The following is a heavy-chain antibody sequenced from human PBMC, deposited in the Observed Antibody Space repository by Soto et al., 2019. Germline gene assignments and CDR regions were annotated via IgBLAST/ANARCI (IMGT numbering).Heavy chain of an antibody. D-gene: IGHD1-1*01. CDR1: GFTISGKKY. CDR3: ATWHEREPAYAV. V-gene: IGHV3-53*01. Sequence: DVQLVESGGGLSQPGESLRLSCAASGFTISGKKYVACVRQAPGKGLEFLSALYDRDGSFYAASVKGRFTTSSDSSKTTVYLRMNDLRPDDTAVYYCATWHEREPAYAVWGQGTTVTVSS. CDR2: LYDRDGS. J-gene: IGHJ3*01.